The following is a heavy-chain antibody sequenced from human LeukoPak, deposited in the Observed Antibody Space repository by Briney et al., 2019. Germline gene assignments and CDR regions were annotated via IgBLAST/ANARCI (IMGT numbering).Heavy chain of an antibody. CDR2: ISCSGGST. Sequence: GGSLRLSCATSGFTVSSNYMSWVRQAPGKGLEWVSAISCSGGSTYYADSVKGRFTISRDNSKNTLYLQMNSLRAEDTAVYYCAKTYSSSWYGKYFQHWGQGTLVTVSS. CDR1: GFTVSSNY. J-gene: IGHJ1*01. D-gene: IGHD6-13*01. V-gene: IGHV3-23*01. CDR3: AKTYSSSWYGKYFQH.